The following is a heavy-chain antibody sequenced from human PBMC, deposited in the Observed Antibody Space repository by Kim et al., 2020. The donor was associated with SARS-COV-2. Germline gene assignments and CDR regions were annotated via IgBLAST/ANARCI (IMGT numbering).Heavy chain of an antibody. J-gene: IGHJ4*02. Sequence: AQGFTGRFVFSLDTSVSTAYLQISSLKAEDTAVYYCARGGAAAGTYADYWGQGTLVTVSS. CDR3: ARGGAAAGTYADY. D-gene: IGHD6-13*01. V-gene: IGHV7-4-1*02.